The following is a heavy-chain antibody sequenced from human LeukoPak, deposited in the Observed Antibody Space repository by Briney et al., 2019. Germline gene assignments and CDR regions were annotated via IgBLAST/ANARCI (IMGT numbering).Heavy chain of an antibody. Sequence: SETLSLTCAVYGGSFSGYYWSWIRQPPGKGLEWIGEINHSGSTNYNPSLKSRVTISVDTSKNQFSLKLSSVTAADTAVYYCARGRMGIAAWKGPFDYWGQGTLVTVSS. CDR2: INHSGST. J-gene: IGHJ4*02. CDR1: GGSFSGYY. V-gene: IGHV4-34*01. D-gene: IGHD6-13*01. CDR3: ARGRMGIAAWKGPFDY.